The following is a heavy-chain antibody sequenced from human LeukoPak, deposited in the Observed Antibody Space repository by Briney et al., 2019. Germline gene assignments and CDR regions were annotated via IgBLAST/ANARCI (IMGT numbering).Heavy chain of an antibody. V-gene: IGHV5-51*01. CDR3: ARHRGGSCYSCPFDY. CDR1: GYSLTSYW. J-gene: IGHJ4*02. Sequence: GESLKISCKGSGYSLTSYWIGWVRQMPGKGLDRMGIIYPGDSDTRYSPSFQGQVTISADKSISTAYLQWSSLKASDTAMYYCARHRGGSCYSCPFDYWGQGTLVTVSS. CDR2: IYPGDSDT. D-gene: IGHD2-15*01.